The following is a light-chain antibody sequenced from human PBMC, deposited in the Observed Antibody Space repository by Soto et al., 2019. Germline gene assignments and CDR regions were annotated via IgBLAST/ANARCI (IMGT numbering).Light chain of an antibody. CDR3: QQYTSSPALT. J-gene: IGKJ4*01. V-gene: IGKV3-20*01. Sequence: EIVLTQAPGTLSLSPGDRATLSCRASQTLINTYLAWYQQRPGLAPRLLIYDASTRAPGIPDRFSGSGSGTDFTLTISRLEPEDFAVYYCQQYTSSPALTFGRGTRVDIK. CDR1: QTLINTY. CDR2: DAS.